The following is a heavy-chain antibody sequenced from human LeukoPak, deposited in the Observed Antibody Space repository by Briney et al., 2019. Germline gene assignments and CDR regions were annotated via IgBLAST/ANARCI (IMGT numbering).Heavy chain of an antibody. CDR2: IKQDGSEK. V-gene: IGHV3-7*01. J-gene: IGHJ4*02. Sequence: GGSLRLSCAASGFTFSSYWMTWVRQAPGKGLEWVANIKQDGSEKYYVDSVKGRFTISRDDAKNSLYLQMNSLRAEDTAVYFCARDSIIGTTRNDYWGQGTLVTVSS. CDR1: GFTFSSYW. D-gene: IGHD1-20*01. CDR3: ARDSIIGTTRNDY.